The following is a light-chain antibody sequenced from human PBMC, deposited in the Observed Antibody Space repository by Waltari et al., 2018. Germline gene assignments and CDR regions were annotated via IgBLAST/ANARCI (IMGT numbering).Light chain of an antibody. J-gene: IGLJ3*02. CDR2: YDS. CDR3: QVWDSSTDHWV. CDR1: NIGTNR. V-gene: IGLV3-21*01. Sequence: SYVLTQPLSVSVAPGQTARLTCGGNNIGTNRVHWFQQTPGQAPVLVLYYDSDRPSGIPERSSGSKSGNTATLTISRVEAGDEADFYCQVWDSSTDHWVFGGGTKLTVL.